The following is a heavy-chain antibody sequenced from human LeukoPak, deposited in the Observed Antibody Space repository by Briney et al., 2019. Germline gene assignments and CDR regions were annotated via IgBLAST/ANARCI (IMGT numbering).Heavy chain of an antibody. CDR3: ARYKYYYDSSGYYE. V-gene: IGHV4-59*01. Sequence: SEALSLTCTVSGGSISSYYWSWIRQPPGKGLEWIGYIYYSGSTNYNPSLKSRVTISVDTFKNQFSLKLSSVTAADTAVYYCARYKYYYDSSGYYEWGQGTLVTVSS. J-gene: IGHJ4*02. CDR2: IYYSGST. CDR1: GGSISSYY. D-gene: IGHD3-22*01.